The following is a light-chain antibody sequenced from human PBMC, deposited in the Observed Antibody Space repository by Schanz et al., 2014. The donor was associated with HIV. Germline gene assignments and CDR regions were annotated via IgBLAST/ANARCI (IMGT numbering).Light chain of an antibody. CDR2: DVN. V-gene: IGLV2-8*01. CDR1: SSDVGDYNY. Sequence: QSALTQPPSASGSPGQSVTISCTGTSSDVGDYNYVSWYQQHPGKAPKLMIYDVNKRPSGVPDRFSGSKSGNTASLTISGLQTEDEADYYCSSYTSSSTYVFGTGTKVTVL. CDR3: SSYTSSSTYV. J-gene: IGLJ1*01.